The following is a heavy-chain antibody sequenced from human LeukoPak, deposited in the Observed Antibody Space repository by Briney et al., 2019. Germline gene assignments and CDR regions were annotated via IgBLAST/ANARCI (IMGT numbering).Heavy chain of an antibody. V-gene: IGHV1-69*04. CDR3: AKDQGGRGIVVVPAAIGFDY. D-gene: IGHD2-2*01. CDR1: GGTFSSYA. J-gene: IGHJ4*02. Sequence: GASVKVSCKASGGTFSSYAISWVRQAPGQGLEWMGRIIPILGIANYAQKFQGRVTITADKSTSTAYMELSSLRSEDTAVYYCAKDQGGRGIVVVPAAIGFDYWGQGTLVTVSS. CDR2: IIPILGIA.